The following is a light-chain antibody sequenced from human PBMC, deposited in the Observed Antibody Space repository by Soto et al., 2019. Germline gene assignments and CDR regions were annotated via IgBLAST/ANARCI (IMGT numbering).Light chain of an antibody. Sequence: DIHMTQSPSTLSASVGDIVTITCRASHSISSWLAWYQQKLGRAPRLIIYEAYSLESGVPSRFRGSGYGTEFTLTISSLQPDDFATYYCQQYNTYSSLTFGGGTKVDIK. V-gene: IGKV1-5*01. CDR2: EAY. CDR3: QQYNTYSSLT. CDR1: HSISSW. J-gene: IGKJ4*01.